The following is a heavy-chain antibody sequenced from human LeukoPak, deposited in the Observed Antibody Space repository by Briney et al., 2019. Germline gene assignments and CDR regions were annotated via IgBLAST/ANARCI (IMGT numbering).Heavy chain of an antibody. Sequence: GGSLRLSCAASGFTFSSYAMSWVRQAPGKGLEWVSAISGSGGSTYYADSVKGRFTISRDNSKNTLYLQMNSLRAEDAAVYYCAKAPVTSCRGAFCYPFDYWGQGTLVTVSS. D-gene: IGHD2-15*01. V-gene: IGHV3-23*01. CDR3: AKAPVTSCRGAFCYPFDY. CDR2: ISGSGGST. J-gene: IGHJ4*02. CDR1: GFTFSSYA.